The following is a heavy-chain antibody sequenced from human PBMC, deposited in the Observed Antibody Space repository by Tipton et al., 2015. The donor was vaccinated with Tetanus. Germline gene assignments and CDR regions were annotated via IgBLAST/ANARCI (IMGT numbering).Heavy chain of an antibody. CDR1: GGSISSSSYY. Sequence: TLSLTCTVSGGSISSSSYYWGWIRQPPGKGLEWIGSIYYSGSTYYNPPLKSRVTISVDTSKNQFSLKLSSVTAADTAVYYCARHTNRMGADFDYWGQGTLVTVSS. V-gene: IGHV4-39*01. CDR3: ARHTNRMGADFDY. CDR2: IYYSGST. J-gene: IGHJ4*02. D-gene: IGHD1-26*01.